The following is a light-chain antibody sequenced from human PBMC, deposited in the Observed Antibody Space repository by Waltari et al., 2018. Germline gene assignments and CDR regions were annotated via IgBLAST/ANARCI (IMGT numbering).Light chain of an antibody. CDR1: QTINTS. Sequence: DIQLTPSPSSLSASVGVTVTLTCRASQTINTSLNWYHQKPVKTPKLLVFAASTLQSGVPSRFSGSGSATNFTLTITGLQSEDFATYYCQQKYISPGVTFGPGTTLDVK. CDR3: QQKYISPGVT. V-gene: IGKV1-39*01. CDR2: AAS. J-gene: IGKJ3*01.